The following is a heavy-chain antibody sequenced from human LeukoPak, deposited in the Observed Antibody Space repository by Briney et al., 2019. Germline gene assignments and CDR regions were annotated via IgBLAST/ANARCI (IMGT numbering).Heavy chain of an antibody. CDR2: IYYSGST. D-gene: IGHD5-18*01. CDR3: AREGVDTAMAETDDAFDI. CDR1: GGSISSGGYY. Sequence: SETLSLTCTVSGGSISSGGYYWSWIRQHPGKGLEWIGYIYYSGSTYSNPSLKSRVTISVDTSKNQFSLKLSSVTAADTAVYYCAREGVDTAMAETDDAFDIWGQGTMVTVSS. V-gene: IGHV4-31*03. J-gene: IGHJ3*02.